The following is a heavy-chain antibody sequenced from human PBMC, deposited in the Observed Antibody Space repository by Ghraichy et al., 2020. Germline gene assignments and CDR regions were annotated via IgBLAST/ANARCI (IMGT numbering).Heavy chain of an antibody. V-gene: IGHV3-21*01. CDR1: GFTFSCYS. Sequence: GSLRLSCAASGFTFSCYSMNWVRQASGKGLEWVSSISSSSSYIYYADSVKGRFTISRDNAKKSLYLQMYSLRAEDTAVYYLASATGTTGNTVDYWGQGTLVTVSS. D-gene: IGHD1-7*01. J-gene: IGHJ4*02. CDR3: ASATGTTGNTVDY. CDR2: ISSSSSYI.